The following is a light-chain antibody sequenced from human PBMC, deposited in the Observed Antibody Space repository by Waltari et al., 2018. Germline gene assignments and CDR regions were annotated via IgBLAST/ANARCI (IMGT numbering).Light chain of an antibody. CDR1: RSISSW. V-gene: IGKV1-5*03. CDR2: KAS. J-gene: IGKJ2*01. Sequence: DIHMTQSPFTLSASVGERVTTTCRASRSISSWLAWYQPKPGKAPKLMIYKASSLESGVPSRFCGSGSGTEVTLTISSLQPDDFATYYCQQYNSYSYTFGQGTKLEIK. CDR3: QQYNSYSYT.